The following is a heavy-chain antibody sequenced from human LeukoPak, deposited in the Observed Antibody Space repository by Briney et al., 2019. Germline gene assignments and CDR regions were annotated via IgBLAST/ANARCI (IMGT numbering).Heavy chain of an antibody. Sequence: PGGSLRLSCAASGFTFSSYGMHWVRQAPGKGLEWVAFIRYDGSNKYYADSVKGRFTISRDNSKNTLYLQMNSLRAEDTAVYYCAKGALRFLEWLLDDAFDIWGQGTMVTVSS. CDR1: GFTFSSYG. CDR3: AKGALRFLEWLLDDAFDI. CDR2: IRYDGSNK. D-gene: IGHD3-3*01. V-gene: IGHV3-30*02. J-gene: IGHJ3*02.